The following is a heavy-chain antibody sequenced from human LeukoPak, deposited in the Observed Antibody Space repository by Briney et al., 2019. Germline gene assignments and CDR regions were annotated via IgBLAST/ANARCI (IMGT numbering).Heavy chain of an antibody. CDR2: IYSGGST. D-gene: IGHD6-13*01. J-gene: IGHJ3*02. CDR1: GFTVSSNY. Sequence: GGSLRLSCAASGFTVSSNYMSWVRQAPGKGLEWVSVIYSGGSTYYADSVKGRFTISRDNSKNTLYLQMNSLRAEDTAVYYCASYSSSWFPHAFDIWGQGTMVTVSS. CDR3: ASYSSSWFPHAFDI. V-gene: IGHV3-53*01.